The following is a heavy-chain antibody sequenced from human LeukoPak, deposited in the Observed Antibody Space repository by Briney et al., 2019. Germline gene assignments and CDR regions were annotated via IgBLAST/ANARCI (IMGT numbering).Heavy chain of an antibody. D-gene: IGHD1-26*01. CDR3: AKALWELPYYFDY. Sequence: GGSLRLSCAASGFSFGRSAMTWVRQAPGKGLEWVASISRTGDDKYHADSLKGRFTISRDNSKNTLYLQMNSLRAEDTAVYYCAKALWELPYYFDYWGQGTLVTVSS. CDR2: ISRTGDDK. J-gene: IGHJ4*02. CDR1: GFSFGRSA. V-gene: IGHV3-23*01.